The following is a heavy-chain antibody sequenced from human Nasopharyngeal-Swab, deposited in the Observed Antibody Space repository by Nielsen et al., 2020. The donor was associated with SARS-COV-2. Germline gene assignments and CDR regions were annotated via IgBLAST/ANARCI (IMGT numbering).Heavy chain of an antibody. Sequence: GESLKISCAASGFSFRSYGMHWVRQAPGKGLEWVAATSYDESKKYYTASVKGRFTISRDNSKNTLYLQMNSLRAEDTAVYYCAAEATGTDAFDIWGQGTMVTVSS. CDR1: GFSFRSYG. V-gene: IGHV3-30*03. D-gene: IGHD6-13*01. CDR2: TSYDESKK. CDR3: AAEATGTDAFDI. J-gene: IGHJ3*02.